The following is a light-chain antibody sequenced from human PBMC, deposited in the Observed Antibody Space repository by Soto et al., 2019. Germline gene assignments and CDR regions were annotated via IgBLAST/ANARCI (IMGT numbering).Light chain of an antibody. CDR3: QQRNNWPIT. Sequence: EIVLTQSPATLSLSPGERATLSCRASQYVDTYLVWYQQKPGQSPRLLLYDASHRAIGVPARFSGSGSGTDFTLTISSLEPEDSAIYYCQQRNNWPITFGQGTRLEI. CDR2: DAS. J-gene: IGKJ5*01. CDR1: QYVDTY. V-gene: IGKV3-11*01.